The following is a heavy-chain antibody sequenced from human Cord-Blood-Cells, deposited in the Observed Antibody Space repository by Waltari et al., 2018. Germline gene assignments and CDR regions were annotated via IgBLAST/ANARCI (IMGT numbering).Heavy chain of an antibody. Sequence: QVQLQQWGAGLLKPSETLSLTCAVYGGSFSGYYWSWIRQPPGKGLEWMGEINNSGSTNYNPSLKSRVTISVDTSKNQFSLKLSSVTAADTAVYYCARGLAIAAAGNRGLGYWGQGTLVTVSS. CDR2: INNSGST. V-gene: IGHV4-34*01. CDR1: GGSFSGYY. CDR3: ARGLAIAAAGNRGLGY. D-gene: IGHD6-13*01. J-gene: IGHJ4*02.